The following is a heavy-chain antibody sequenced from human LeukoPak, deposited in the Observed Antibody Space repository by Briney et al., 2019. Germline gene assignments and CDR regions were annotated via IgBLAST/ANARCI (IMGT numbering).Heavy chain of an antibody. CDR3: ARRPVVVIAMGAAFDI. CDR1: GFTFSDYY. J-gene: IGHJ3*02. CDR2: ISSSGSTI. V-gene: IGHV3-11*04. Sequence: KPGGSLRLSCAASGFTFSDYYMSWIRQAPGKGLEWVSYISSSGSTIYYADSVKGRFTISRDNAKNSLYLQMNSLRAEDTAVYYCARRPVVVIAMGAAFDIWGQGTMVTVSS. D-gene: IGHD2-21*01.